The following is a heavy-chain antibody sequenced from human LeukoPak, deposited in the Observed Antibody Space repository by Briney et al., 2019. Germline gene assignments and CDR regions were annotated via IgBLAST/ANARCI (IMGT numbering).Heavy chain of an antibody. CDR3: AREVAAGSYRGFDY. D-gene: IGHD6-19*01. Sequence: SETLSLTCAVSGGSISTDNWWHWIRQSPGKGLEWIAEIYHNGDVHYNPSLKSRVTMSVDTSKNQFSLEVNSVTAADTATYFCAREVAAGSYRGFDYWGQGTLVTVSS. CDR1: GGSISTDNW. J-gene: IGHJ4*01. CDR2: IYHNGDV. V-gene: IGHV4-4*02.